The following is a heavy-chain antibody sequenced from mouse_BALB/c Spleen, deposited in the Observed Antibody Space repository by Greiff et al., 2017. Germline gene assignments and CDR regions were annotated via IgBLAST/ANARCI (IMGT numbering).Heavy chain of an antibody. CDR3: TTQRDWYFDV. J-gene: IGHJ1*01. V-gene: IGHV1S81*02. Sequence: QVQLQQSGAELVKPGASVKLSCKASGYTFTSYYMYWVKQRPGQGLEWIGEINPSNGGTNFNEKFKSKATLTVDKSSSTAYMQRSSLTSEDSAVYYCTTQRDWYFDVWGAGTTVTVSS. CDR1: GYTFTSYY. CDR2: INPSNGGT.